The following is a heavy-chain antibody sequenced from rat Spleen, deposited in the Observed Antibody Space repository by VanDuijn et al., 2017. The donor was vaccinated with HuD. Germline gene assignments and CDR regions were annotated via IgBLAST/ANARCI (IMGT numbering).Heavy chain of an antibody. D-gene: IGHD1-6*01. V-gene: IGHV2S12*01. J-gene: IGHJ2*01. CDR2: ISSGGST. Sequence: VQLVESGPGLVQPSQTLSLTCTVSGFSLTSNGVSWVRQPPGKGLEWIAAISSGGSTNYNSGLKSRLSISRDISRGQVFLKMNSLQTEDTAIYFCTREGLMYTTDIPHYWGQGVMVTVSS. CDR1: GFSLTSNG. CDR3: TREGLMYTTDIPHY.